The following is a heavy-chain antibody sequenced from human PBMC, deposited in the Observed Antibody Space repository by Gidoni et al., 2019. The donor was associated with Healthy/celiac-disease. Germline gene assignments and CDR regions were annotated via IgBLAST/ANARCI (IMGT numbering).Heavy chain of an antibody. V-gene: IGHV1-2*02. D-gene: IGHD3-3*01. CDR1: GSTFTGYS. CDR3: ARGFYFWSGYYFYY. Sequence: QVQLVPSGAEVKKPGASVQVYCKASGSTFTGYSMHWVRQVPGQGLECMGWSNPNSGGTNYAQKLQRRVTMTRDTSISTAYMEPSRLRSDDTAVYYCARGFYFWSGYYFYYWGQVTLVTVSS. J-gene: IGHJ4*02. CDR2: SNPNSGGT.